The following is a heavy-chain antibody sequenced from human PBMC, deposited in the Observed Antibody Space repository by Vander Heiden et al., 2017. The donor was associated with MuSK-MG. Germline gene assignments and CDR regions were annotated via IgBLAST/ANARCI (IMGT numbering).Heavy chain of an antibody. D-gene: IGHD6-13*01. CDR1: GFKLNNHS. J-gene: IGHJ2*01. CDR2: ISGITSSI. CDR3: ARFPLKQQLAYWYFDL. V-gene: IGHV3-48*01. Sequence: EVQLKESGGALVQPGGSLRLSCIASGFKLNNHSMNWVRQAPGKGLEWVSYISGITSSIYYADPVKGRFTISRDNAKNSLYLQMDSLTGEDTAVYYCARFPLKQQLAYWYFDLWGRGTLVTVSS.